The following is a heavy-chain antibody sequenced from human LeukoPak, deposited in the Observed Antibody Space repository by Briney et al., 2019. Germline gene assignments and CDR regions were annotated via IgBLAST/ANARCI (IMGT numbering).Heavy chain of an antibody. V-gene: IGHV4-39*07. CDR3: ARQNYYDSSGTWDPLGTAFDI. J-gene: IGHJ3*02. CDR1: GGSISSSSYY. Sequence: SETLSLTCTVSGGSISSSSYYWGWIRQPPGKGLEWIGSIYYSGSTYYNPSLKSRVTISVDTSKNQFSLKLRSVTAADTAVYHCARQNYYDSSGTWDPLGTAFDIWGQARMVTVSS. CDR2: IYYSGST. D-gene: IGHD3-22*01.